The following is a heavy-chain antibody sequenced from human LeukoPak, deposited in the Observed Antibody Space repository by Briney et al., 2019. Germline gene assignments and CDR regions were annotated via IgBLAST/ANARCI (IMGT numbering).Heavy chain of an antibody. D-gene: IGHD2-2*01. CDR2: LSGSGSDI. CDR1: GFPFSDYY. J-gene: IGHJ6*02. CDR3: ARGFDCSSTSCSCMDV. Sequence: GSLRLSCVASGFPFSDYYMSWIRQAPGEGLDWVAYLSGSGSDIYYADSVKGRFTISRDNAKNSLHLQMNSLRAEDTAVYYCARGFDCSSTSCSCMDVWGQGTTVTVSS. V-gene: IGHV3-11*01.